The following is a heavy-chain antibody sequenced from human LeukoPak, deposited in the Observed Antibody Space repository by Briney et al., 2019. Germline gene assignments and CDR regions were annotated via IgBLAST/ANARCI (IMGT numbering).Heavy chain of an antibody. CDR2: IYTSGST. CDR1: GYSISSGSYY. Sequence: PSETLSLTCDVSGYSISSGSYYWSWIRQPAGKGLEWIGRIYTSGSTNYNPSLKSRVTISVDTSKNQFSLKLSSVTAADTAVYYCARVVYCGGDCYSDYFDYWGQGTLVTVSS. D-gene: IGHD2-21*02. CDR3: ARVVYCGGDCYSDYFDY. J-gene: IGHJ4*02. V-gene: IGHV4-61*02.